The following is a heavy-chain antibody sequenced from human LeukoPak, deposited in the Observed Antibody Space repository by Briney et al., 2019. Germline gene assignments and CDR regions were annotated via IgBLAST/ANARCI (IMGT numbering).Heavy chain of an antibody. D-gene: IGHD3-3*01. CDR1: GGPFSGYY. CDR3: ARGRASYDFWGGYLF. J-gene: IGHJ4*02. Sequence: SETLSLTCAVYGGPFSGYYWSWIRQSPGKGLEWIGEINHSGSTNYNPSLKSRVTISVDTSKNQFSLKLSSVTAADTAVCYCARGRASYDFWGGYLFWGQGTLVTVSS. V-gene: IGHV4-34*01. CDR2: INHSGST.